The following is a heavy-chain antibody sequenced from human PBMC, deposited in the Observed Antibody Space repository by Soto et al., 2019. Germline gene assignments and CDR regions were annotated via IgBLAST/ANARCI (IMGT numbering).Heavy chain of an antibody. CDR3: AHRRLEAGTTVLTGFDY. V-gene: IGHV2-5*02. CDR2: IYWDGGK. CDR1: GFSLSTGGVG. D-gene: IGHD4-17*01. Sequence: QITLKESGPTLVKPTQTLTLTCTFSGFSLSTGGVGVGWLRQSPGKALEWLALIYWDGGKAYSPSLKSRLTISKDTSKNQVVLTMTSVDPVDTATYYCAHRRLEAGTTVLTGFDYWGQGIQVTVSS. J-gene: IGHJ4*02.